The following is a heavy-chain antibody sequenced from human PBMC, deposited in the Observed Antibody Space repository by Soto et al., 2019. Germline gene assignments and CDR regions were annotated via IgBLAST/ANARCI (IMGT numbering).Heavy chain of an antibody. CDR2: ISSSGGST. Sequence: HPGGSLRLSCAASGFTFSSYAMSWVRQAPGKGLEWVSAISSSGGSTYYADSVKGRFTISRDNSKNTLYLQMNSLRAEDTAVYYCAKCGIAVAGTDLDYWGQGTLVTVSS. J-gene: IGHJ4*02. V-gene: IGHV3-23*01. CDR1: GFTFSSYA. CDR3: AKCGIAVAGTDLDY. D-gene: IGHD6-19*01.